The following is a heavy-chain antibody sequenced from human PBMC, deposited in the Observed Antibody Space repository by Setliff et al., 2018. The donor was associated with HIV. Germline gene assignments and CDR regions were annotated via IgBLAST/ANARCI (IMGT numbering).Heavy chain of an antibody. CDR1: GGSISSGSYY. J-gene: IGHJ4*02. CDR2: IYYSGGS. D-gene: IGHD6-19*01. Sequence: SETLSLTCTVSGGSISSGSYYWGWIRQPPGKGLEWIGNIYYSGGSYYNPSLKSRVTISVDTPKNQFSLKLSSVTAADTAVYYCARRGYSSGYFDYWGQGMLVTVSS. CDR3: ARRGYSSGYFDY. V-gene: IGHV4-39*01.